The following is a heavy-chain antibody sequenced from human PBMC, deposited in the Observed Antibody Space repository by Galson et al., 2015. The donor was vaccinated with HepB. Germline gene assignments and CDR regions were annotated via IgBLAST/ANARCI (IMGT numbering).Heavy chain of an antibody. CDR1: GFTFSSYG. J-gene: IGHJ4*02. Sequence: SLRLSCAASGFTFSSYGMHWVRQAPGKGLEWVAVISYDGSNKYYADSVKGRFTISRDNSKNTLYLQMNSLRAEDTAVYYCAKGPNPTAMIVVVDYWGQGTLVTVSS. CDR3: AKGPNPTAMIVVVDY. V-gene: IGHV3-30*18. D-gene: IGHD3-22*01. CDR2: ISYDGSNK.